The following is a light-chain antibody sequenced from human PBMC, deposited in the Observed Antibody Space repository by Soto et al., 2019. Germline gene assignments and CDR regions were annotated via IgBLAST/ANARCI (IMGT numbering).Light chain of an antibody. CDR2: GAS. CDR1: QSVSSSY. V-gene: IGKV3-20*01. Sequence: EIVLTQSPGTLSLSPGERATLSCRASQSVSSSYLAWDQQKPGQSPRLLIYGASSRATGIPDRFSGSGSGTDFNLNISRLEPEDFAVYYCQQYGSSPPITFGGGTKGEIK. J-gene: IGKJ4*02. CDR3: QQYGSSPPIT.